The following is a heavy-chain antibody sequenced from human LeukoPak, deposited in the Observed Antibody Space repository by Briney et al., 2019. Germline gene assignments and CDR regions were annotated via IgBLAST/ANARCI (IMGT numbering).Heavy chain of an antibody. D-gene: IGHD3-22*01. CDR3: AKGPHYYDSSGPGY. Sequence: GGSLRLSCAASGFTFSSYSMNWVRQAPGKGLEWVSGISWNSGSIGYADSVKGRFTISRDNAKNSLYLQMNSLRAEDTALYYCAKGPHYYDSSGPGYWGQGTLVTVSS. J-gene: IGHJ4*02. CDR1: GFTFSSYS. V-gene: IGHV3-9*01. CDR2: ISWNSGSI.